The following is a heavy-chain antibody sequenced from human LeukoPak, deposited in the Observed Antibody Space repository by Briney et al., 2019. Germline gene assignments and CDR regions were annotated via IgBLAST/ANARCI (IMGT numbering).Heavy chain of an antibody. CDR3: ARDYADYVGYFFFDY. CDR1: GFTFNNYA. J-gene: IGHJ4*02. CDR2: ISGGGETT. D-gene: IGHD4-17*01. Sequence: GGSLRLSCAASGFTFNNYAMNWVRQAPGKGLEWVSSISGGGETTYHADSAKGRFTISRDNSQSTLYLQMNSLRAEDTAVYYCARDYADYVGYFFFDYWGQGTLVTVSS. V-gene: IGHV3-23*01.